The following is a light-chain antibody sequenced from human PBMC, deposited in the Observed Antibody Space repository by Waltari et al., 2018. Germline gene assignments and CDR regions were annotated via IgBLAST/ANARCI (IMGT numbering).Light chain of an antibody. J-gene: IGKJ1*01. CDR1: ENVNSW. CDR3: QQYRINPWT. V-gene: IGKV1-5*03. Sequence: DIQMTQSPSTLSTSVGDSVTIPCRASENVNSWLAWYQVKPGKAPKLLIQKASNLESGVPSRFSGSGSETEFALTISSLQADDFATYYCQQYRINPWTFGHGTKVEI. CDR2: KAS.